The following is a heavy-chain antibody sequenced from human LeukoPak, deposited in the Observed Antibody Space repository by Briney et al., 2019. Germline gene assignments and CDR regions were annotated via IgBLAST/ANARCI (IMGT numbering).Heavy chain of an antibody. J-gene: IGHJ6*02. Sequence: GGSLRLSCAASGFTVSSNYMSWVRQAPGKGLEWVSVIYSGGSTYYADSVKGRFTISRDNSKNTLYLQMNSLRAEDTAVYYCARQTTVTALGYYYGMDVWGQGTTVTVSS. CDR1: GFTVSSNY. V-gene: IGHV3-66*04. CDR2: IYSGGST. D-gene: IGHD4-17*01. CDR3: ARQTTVTALGYYYGMDV.